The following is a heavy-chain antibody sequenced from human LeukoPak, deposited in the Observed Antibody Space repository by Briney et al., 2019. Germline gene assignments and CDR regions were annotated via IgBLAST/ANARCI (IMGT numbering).Heavy chain of an antibody. Sequence: ASVKVSCKASGYTFTGYYMHWVRQAPGQGLEWMGWINPNSGGTNYAQKFQGRVTMTRDTSISTAYMELSRLRSDDTAVYYCAREDLVDYCSGGSCYPVGFDYWGQGTLVTVSS. D-gene: IGHD2-15*01. CDR1: GYTFTGYY. CDR3: AREDLVDYCSGGSCYPVGFDY. J-gene: IGHJ4*02. V-gene: IGHV1-2*02. CDR2: INPNSGGT.